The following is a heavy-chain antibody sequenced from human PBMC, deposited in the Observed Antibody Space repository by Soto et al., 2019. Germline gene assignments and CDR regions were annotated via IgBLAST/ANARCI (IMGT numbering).Heavy chain of an antibody. CDR3: ARAGGRHSGGIDY. J-gene: IGHJ4*02. V-gene: IGHV1-69*01. D-gene: IGHD1-26*01. CDR2: IIPIFGTA. Sequence: QVQLVQSGAEVKKPGSSVKVSCKASGGTFSSYSINWVRQAPGQGLEWMGEIIPIFGTANYAQKFQGRVTITADESTSTAYMQLSSLRSEDTAVYYCARAGGRHSGGIDYWGQGTLVTVSS. CDR1: GGTFSSYS.